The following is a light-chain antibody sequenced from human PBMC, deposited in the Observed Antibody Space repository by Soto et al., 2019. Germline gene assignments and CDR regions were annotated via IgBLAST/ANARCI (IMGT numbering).Light chain of an antibody. CDR3: KSYKTSDTWV. Sequence: QSALTQPASVSGSPGQSITISCTGTSSDVGAYNYVSWYQQYPGNAPKLIIYEVTNRPSGVSNRFSGSKSGNTASLTISGLQTEDEADYYCKSYKTSDTWVFGGGTKLTVL. J-gene: IGLJ3*02. CDR2: EVT. CDR1: SSDVGAYNY. V-gene: IGLV2-14*01.